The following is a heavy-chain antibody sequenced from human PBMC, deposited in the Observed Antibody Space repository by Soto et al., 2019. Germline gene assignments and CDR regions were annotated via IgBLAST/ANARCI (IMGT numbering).Heavy chain of an antibody. J-gene: IGHJ3*02. D-gene: IGHD3-3*02. CDR1: GFTFSNYA. Sequence: PGGALRLSCEASGFTFSNYAMSWVRQAPGEGPEWVSTLGGGNDVFYADSVKGRFTISRDDSRNTLYLRMDNLRVEDTAIYFCAKDSVSHNGIYDAFDIWGQGTVVTVSS. CDR2: LGGGNDV. V-gene: IGHV3-23*01. CDR3: AKDSVSHNGIYDAFDI.